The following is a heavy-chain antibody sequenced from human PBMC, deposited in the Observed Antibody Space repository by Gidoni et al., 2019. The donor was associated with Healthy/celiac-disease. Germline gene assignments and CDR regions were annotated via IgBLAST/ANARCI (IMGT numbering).Heavy chain of an antibody. J-gene: IGHJ4*02. CDR3: TTEQQLVQEDYFDY. CDR2: IKSKTDGGTT. CDR1: GFTFSNAW. V-gene: IGHV3-15*07. D-gene: IGHD6-13*01. Sequence: EVQLVESGGGLVKPGGSLRLSCAASGFTFSNAWMNWVRQAPGKGLEWVGRIKSKTDGGTTDYAAPVKGRFTISRDESKNTLYLQMNSLKTEDTAVYYCTTEQQLVQEDYFDYWGQGTLVTVSS.